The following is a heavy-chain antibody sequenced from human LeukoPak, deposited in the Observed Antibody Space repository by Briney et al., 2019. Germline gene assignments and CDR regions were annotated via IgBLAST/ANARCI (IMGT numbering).Heavy chain of an antibody. CDR1: GFTFSSYG. Sequence: GGSLRLSCAASGFTFSSYGMSWVRQAPGKGLEWVSAISGSGGSTYYADSVKGRFTISRDNSKNTLYLQMNSMRAEDTAVYYCAKRAALYYYDSSGFEYFQHWGQGTLVTVSS. CDR2: ISGSGGST. V-gene: IGHV3-23*01. CDR3: AKRAALYYYDSSGFEYFQH. D-gene: IGHD3-22*01. J-gene: IGHJ1*01.